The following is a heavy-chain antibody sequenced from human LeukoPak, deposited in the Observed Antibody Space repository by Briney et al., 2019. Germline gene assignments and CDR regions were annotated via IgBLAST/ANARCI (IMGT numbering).Heavy chain of an antibody. V-gene: IGHV1-18*01. D-gene: IGHD3-9*01. J-gene: IGHJ2*01. CDR2: ISAYNGNT. CDR3: ARESLPNYDILTGYPTYWYFDL. Sequence: GASVKVSCKASGYTFTSYGISWVRQAPGQGLEWMGWISAYNGNTNYAQKLQGRVTITTDTSTSTAYMELRSLRSDDTAVYYCARESLPNYDILTGYPTYWYFDLWGRGTLVTVSS. CDR1: GYTFTSYG.